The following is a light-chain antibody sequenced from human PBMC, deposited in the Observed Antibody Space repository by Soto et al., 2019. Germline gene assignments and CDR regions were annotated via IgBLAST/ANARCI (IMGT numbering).Light chain of an antibody. CDR2: GAS. V-gene: IGKV3-20*01. CDR1: QRVSSSY. Sequence: EIVLTQSPGTLSQSPGERATLSCRASQRVSSSYLAWYQQKPGQAPRLLIYGASSRATGIPDRFSGSGSGTDFTLTISRLEPEDFAVDFCQRYGSSPPFTFGQGTKVEI. CDR3: QRYGSSPPFT. J-gene: IGKJ2*01.